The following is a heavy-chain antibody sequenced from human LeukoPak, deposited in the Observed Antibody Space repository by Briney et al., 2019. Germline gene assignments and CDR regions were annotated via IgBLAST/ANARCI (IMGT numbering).Heavy chain of an antibody. J-gene: IGHJ4*02. D-gene: IGHD1-26*01. Sequence: PGGSLRLSCAASGFTFSSYAMHWVRQAPGKGLEWVAVISYDGSNKYYADSVKGRFTNSRDNSKNTLYLQMNSLRAGDTAVYYCARGGPEGGSYWDWGQGTLVTVSS. CDR3: ARGGPEGGSYWD. CDR2: ISYDGSNK. V-gene: IGHV3-30*14. CDR1: GFTFSSYA.